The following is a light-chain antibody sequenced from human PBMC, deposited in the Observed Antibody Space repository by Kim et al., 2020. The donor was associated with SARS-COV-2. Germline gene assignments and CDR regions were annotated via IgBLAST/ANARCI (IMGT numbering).Light chain of an antibody. CDR2: DGS. CDR1: QSVSRC. V-gene: IGKV1-5*01. Sequence: DIQMTQSPSTLSASVGDRVTLTCRASQSVSRCLAWYQQKPGKAPKLLLYDGSNLQSGVPSRFSGSGSGTEFTLTISSLQPDDFAIYYYQHRQTFSQGTKVDIK. CDR3: QHRQT. J-gene: IGKJ1*01.